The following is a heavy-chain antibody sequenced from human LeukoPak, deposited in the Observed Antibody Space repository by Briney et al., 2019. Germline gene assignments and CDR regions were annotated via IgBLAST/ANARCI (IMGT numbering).Heavy chain of an antibody. D-gene: IGHD3-10*01. CDR1: GGSISGYY. CDR2: IYYSGST. Sequence: PSETLSLTCPVSGGSISGYYWSWIRQPPGKGLEWIGYIYYSGSTNYNPSLKSRVTISVDTSKNQFSLKLSSVTAADTAVYYCARFAYGSGSPVDYWGQGTLVTVSS. J-gene: IGHJ4*02. CDR3: ARFAYGSGSPVDY. V-gene: IGHV4-59*01.